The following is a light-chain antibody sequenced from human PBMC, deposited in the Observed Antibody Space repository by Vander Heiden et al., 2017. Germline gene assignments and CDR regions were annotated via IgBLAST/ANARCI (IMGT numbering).Light chain of an antibody. J-gene: IGKJ5*01. V-gene: IGKV1-9*01. CDR1: QDISSY. Sequence: DIQLTQSPSFLSASVGDRVTITCRASQDISSYLAWYQQKPGQPPKLLIYAASTLQNGVPSRFSGSGYGREFTLIISSRQPEDFATYYCQQLKNYPQITFGQGTRLDIK. CDR3: QQLKNYPQIT. CDR2: AAS.